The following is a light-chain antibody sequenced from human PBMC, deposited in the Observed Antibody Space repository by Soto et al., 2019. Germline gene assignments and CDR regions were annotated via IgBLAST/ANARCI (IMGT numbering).Light chain of an antibody. V-gene: IGLV2-14*01. CDR3: TSYTSSSTHV. J-gene: IGLJ1*01. Sequence: QSVLTQPASVSGSPGQSITISCPGTSSDIGGYDYVSWYQHHPGKAPKFIIYGVTNRPSGVSHRFSGSKSANTASLTISGLQAEDEADYYCTSYTSSSTHVFGTGTKVTVL. CDR1: SSDIGGYDY. CDR2: GVT.